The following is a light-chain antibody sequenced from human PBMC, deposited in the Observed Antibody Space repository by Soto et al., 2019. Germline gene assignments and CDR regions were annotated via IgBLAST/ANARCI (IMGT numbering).Light chain of an antibody. CDR3: QQYDVYST. CDR2: DAS. CDR1: QSISSW. Sequence: DIQMTPSPSTLSASLVDRVTITCRASQSISSWLAWYQQKPGKAPKLLIYDASSLESGVPSRFSGSGSGTEFTLTISRLQPEDSATYYCQQYDVYSTFGQGTKVDIK. V-gene: IGKV1-5*01. J-gene: IGKJ1*01.